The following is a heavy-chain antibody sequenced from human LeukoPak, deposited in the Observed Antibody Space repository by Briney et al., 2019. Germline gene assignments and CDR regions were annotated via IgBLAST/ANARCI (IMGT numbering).Heavy chain of an antibody. Sequence: ASVKVSCKASGYTFTSYYMHWVRQAPGQGLEWMGIINPSGGSTNYAQKFQGRVTMTRDTSTRTVYMELSSLRSEDTAVYYCARISYDTSGSQGFDIWGQGTMVTVSS. CDR2: INPSGGST. V-gene: IGHV1-46*01. CDR3: ARISYDTSGSQGFDI. CDR1: GYTFTSYY. J-gene: IGHJ3*02. D-gene: IGHD3-22*01.